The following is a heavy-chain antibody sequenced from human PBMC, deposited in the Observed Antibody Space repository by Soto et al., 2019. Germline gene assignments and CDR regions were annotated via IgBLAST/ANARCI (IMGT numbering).Heavy chain of an antibody. J-gene: IGHJ4*02. D-gene: IGHD3-10*01. CDR1: GGSISSYY. V-gene: IGHV4-59*01. Sequence: SETLSLTCTVSGGSISSYYWSWIRQPPGKGLEWIGYIYYSGSTNYNPSLKSRVTISVDTSKNQFSLKLSSVTAADTAVYYCASYGDRWYYLDYCGQGTLVTVSS. CDR2: IYYSGST. CDR3: ASYGDRWYYLDY.